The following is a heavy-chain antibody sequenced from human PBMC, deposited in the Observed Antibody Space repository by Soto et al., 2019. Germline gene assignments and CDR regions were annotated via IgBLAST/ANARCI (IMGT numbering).Heavy chain of an antibody. CDR1: GGSISSGGYY. CDR3: ARSSPSTVTTFDS. Sequence: QVQLQESGPGLVKPSQTLSLTCTVSGGSISSGGYYWSWIRQHPGKGLEWIGYIYYSGSTYYNPSLKSRVTISGDTSKNQCPVQLTSVTAADTAVYYWARSSPSTVTTFDSWGQGTLVTVSS. J-gene: IGHJ5*01. V-gene: IGHV4-31*03. CDR2: IYYSGST. D-gene: IGHD4-17*01.